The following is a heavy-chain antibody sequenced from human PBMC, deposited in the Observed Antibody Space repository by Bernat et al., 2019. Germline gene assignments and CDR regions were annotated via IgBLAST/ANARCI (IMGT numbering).Heavy chain of an antibody. D-gene: IGHD3-22*01. Sequence: QVQLVQSGAEVKKPGASVKVSCKASGYTFTGYYMHWVRQAPGQGLEWMGWINPNSGGTNYAQEFQGRVTMTRDTSISTAYMGLSRMRSDDTAVYYCARDYYDSSGYSLVNAFDIWGQGTMVTLSS. CDR1: GYTFTGYY. J-gene: IGHJ3*02. CDR3: ARDYYDSSGYSLVNAFDI. V-gene: IGHV1-2*02. CDR2: INPNSGGT.